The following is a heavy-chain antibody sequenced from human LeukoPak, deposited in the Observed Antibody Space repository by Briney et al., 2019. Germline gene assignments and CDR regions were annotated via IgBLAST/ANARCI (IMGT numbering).Heavy chain of an antibody. J-gene: IGHJ6*02. CDR2: IWYDGSNK. Sequence: PGGSLRLSCAASGFTFSSYGMHWVRQAPGKGLEWVAVIWYDGSNKYYADSVKGRFTIFRDNSKNTLYLQMNSLRAEDTAVYYCARDGGCSSTSCHYYYYGTDVWGQGTTVTVSS. CDR1: GFTFSSYG. CDR3: ARDGGCSSTSCHYYYYGTDV. D-gene: IGHD2-2*01. V-gene: IGHV3-33*01.